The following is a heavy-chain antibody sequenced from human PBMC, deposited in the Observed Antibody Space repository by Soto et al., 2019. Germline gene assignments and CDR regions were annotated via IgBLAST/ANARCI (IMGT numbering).Heavy chain of an antibody. CDR3: AREIMPLTNDWYFDL. V-gene: IGHV4-30-4*01. D-gene: IGHD2-8*01. CDR2: IFDSGST. J-gene: IGHJ2*01. Sequence: QVQLQESGPGLVKPSETLSLTCTVSGGSISGGVHSWSWIRQPPGKGLEWIGHIFDSGSTYYNPSLKRRLTISVDTSENQFSLRLSSVTAADTAVYYCAREIMPLTNDWYFDLWGRGTLVTVSS. CDR1: GGSISGGVHS.